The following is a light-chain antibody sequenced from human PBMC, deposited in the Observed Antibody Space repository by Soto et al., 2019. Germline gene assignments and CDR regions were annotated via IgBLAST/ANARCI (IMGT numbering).Light chain of an antibody. CDR3: QAWDSNTVL. J-gene: IGLJ2*01. CDR2: EDN. V-gene: IGLV3-1*01. CDR1: KLGHKY. Sequence: SYELTQPPSVSVSPGQTASITCSGDKLGHKYACWYQQKPGQSPVLVIYEDNKRPSGIPERFSGSNSGNTATLTISGTQAMDEADYYCQAWDSNTVLFAGGTQLTVL.